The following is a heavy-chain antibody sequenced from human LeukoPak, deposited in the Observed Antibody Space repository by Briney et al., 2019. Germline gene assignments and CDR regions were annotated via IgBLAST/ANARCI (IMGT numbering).Heavy chain of an antibody. D-gene: IGHD2-2*02. CDR1: GYTFTSYY. Sequence: ASVKVSCKASGYTFTSYYMHWVRQAPGQGLEWMGIINPSGGSTSYAQKFQGRVTMTRDTSTSTVYMELSSLRSEDTAVYYCAGVSGYCSSTSGYTSDYWGRGTLVTVSS. J-gene: IGHJ4*02. CDR2: INPSGGST. CDR3: AGVSGYCSSTSGYTSDY. V-gene: IGHV1-46*01.